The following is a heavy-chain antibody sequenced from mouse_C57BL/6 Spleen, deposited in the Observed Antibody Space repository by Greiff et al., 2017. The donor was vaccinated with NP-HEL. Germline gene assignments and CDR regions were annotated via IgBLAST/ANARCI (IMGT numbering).Heavy chain of an antibody. J-gene: IGHJ2*01. CDR1: GFTFSSYG. CDR2: ISSGGSYT. CDR3: ARHDGSSLFDY. D-gene: IGHD1-1*01. Sequence: EVQGVESGGDLVKPGGSLKLSCAASGFTFSSYGMSWVRQTPDKRLEWVATISSGGSYTYYPDSVKGRFTISRDNAKNTLYLQMSSLKSEDTAMYYCARHDGSSLFDYWGKGTTLTVSS. V-gene: IGHV5-6*01.